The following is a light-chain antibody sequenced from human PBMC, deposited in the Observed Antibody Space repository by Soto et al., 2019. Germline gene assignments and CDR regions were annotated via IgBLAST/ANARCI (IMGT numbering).Light chain of an antibody. J-gene: IGKJ4*01. CDR2: DAS. CDR1: QSVSSY. CDR3: QKRSTWPLT. V-gene: IGKV3-11*01. Sequence: EIVLTQSPATLSLYPGERASLSCSASQSVSSYLAWFQQKPGQAPRLLIDDASNRATGIPARFSGSGSGTDFTLTIRSLEPEDFAVYYCQKRSTWPLTFGGRTKLEIK.